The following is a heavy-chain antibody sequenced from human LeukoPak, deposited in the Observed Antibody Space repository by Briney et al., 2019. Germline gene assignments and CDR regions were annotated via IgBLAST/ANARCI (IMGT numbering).Heavy chain of an antibody. CDR3: VRGVRSWGRKVLDY. Sequence: SETLSLTCTVSGGSISSYYWSWIRQPAGKGLEWIGRIYTSGSTNYNPSLKSRVAISVDTSQNQFSLTLTSVTAADTALYYCVRGVRSWGRKVLDYWGQGTLVTVSS. J-gene: IGHJ4*02. CDR2: IYTSGST. CDR1: GGSISSYY. D-gene: IGHD3-10*01. V-gene: IGHV4-4*07.